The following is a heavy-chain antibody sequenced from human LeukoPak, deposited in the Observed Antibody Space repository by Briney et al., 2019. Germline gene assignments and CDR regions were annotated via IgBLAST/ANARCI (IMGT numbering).Heavy chain of an antibody. CDR3: ARRRYYDGSGYLE. Sequence: SETLSLTCSASGDSFSRSDSYWDWIRQPPGKGLEWIGTIYYSGRTYYSPSLKSRVTMSVDPSNNQFSLNLRSVTAADTAVYYCARRRYYDGSGYLEWGQGTLLSVSS. CDR2: IYYSGRT. J-gene: IGHJ1*01. V-gene: IGHV4-39*01. CDR1: GDSFSRSDSY. D-gene: IGHD3-22*01.